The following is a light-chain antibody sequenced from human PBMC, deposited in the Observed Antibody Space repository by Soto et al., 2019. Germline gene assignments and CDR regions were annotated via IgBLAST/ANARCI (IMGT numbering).Light chain of an antibody. CDR2: DVS. CDR1: SSDVGGYNY. V-gene: IGLV2-14*01. Sequence: QSVLTQPASVSGSPGQSITISCTGNSSDVGGYNYVSWYQQHPGKAPKFIIYDVSNRPSGVSNRFSGSKSGNTASLTISGLQAEDEADYYCSSYTTSNTRQIVFGTGTKVTVL. CDR3: SSYTTSNTRQIV. J-gene: IGLJ1*01.